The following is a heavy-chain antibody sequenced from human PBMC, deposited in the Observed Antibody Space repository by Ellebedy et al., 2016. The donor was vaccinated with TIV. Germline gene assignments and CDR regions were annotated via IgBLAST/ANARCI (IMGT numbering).Heavy chain of an antibody. CDR1: GFTFSSYA. V-gene: IGHV3-30*01. CDR2: ISFDGCET. Sequence: GESLKISCAASGFTFSSYAMNWVRQTPGKGLEWLTIISFDGCETYYGDSVKGRLTVSRDNSENTVYLQLDSLRPDDTAVYYCARGRPHCGGDCYSWFDYWGQGTLVTFSS. J-gene: IGHJ4*02. D-gene: IGHD2-21*02. CDR3: ARGRPHCGGDCYSWFDY.